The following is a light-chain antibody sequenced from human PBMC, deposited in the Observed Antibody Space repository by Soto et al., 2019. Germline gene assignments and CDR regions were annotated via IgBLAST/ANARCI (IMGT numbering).Light chain of an antibody. CDR3: QQSYSTPQT. J-gene: IGKJ2*01. CDR1: QSISSY. V-gene: IGKV1-39*01. Sequence: DIQMTQSPSSLSASVRDTVTITCRASQSISSYLNWYQQKPGKAPKLLIYAASSLQSGVPSRFSGSGSGTDFTLTISSLQPEDFATYYCQQSYSTPQTFGQGTKLEIK. CDR2: AAS.